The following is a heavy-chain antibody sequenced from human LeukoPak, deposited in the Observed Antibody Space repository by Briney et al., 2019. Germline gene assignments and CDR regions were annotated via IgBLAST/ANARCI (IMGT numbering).Heavy chain of an antibody. J-gene: IGHJ2*01. D-gene: IGHD3-10*01. V-gene: IGHV3-66*01. CDR2: IYSGGST. Sequence: GGSLGLSCAASGFTVSSNYISWVRQAPGKGLEWVSVIYSGGSTYYADSVKGRFTISRDNSKSTLYLQMNSLRAEDTAVYYCARAGAYWFFDLWGRGPLVTVSS. CDR1: GFTVSSNY. CDR3: ARAGAYWFFDL.